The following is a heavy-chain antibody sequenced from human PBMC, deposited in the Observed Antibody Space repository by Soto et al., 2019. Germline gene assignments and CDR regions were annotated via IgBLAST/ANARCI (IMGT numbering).Heavy chain of an antibody. J-gene: IGHJ4*02. CDR2: LTSSGGTT. D-gene: IGHD2-21*02. Sequence: EVQLLESGGGLVQPGGSLRLSCAASGFTFSRHGMSWVRQAPGKGLEWVSALTSSGGTTYYADSVKCRFTISRDNSKNTRYLQMNSLIVEDTAVYYCAQVIGVWVTQFYFDYCGQGALVTVSS. CDR3: AQVIGVWVTQFYFDY. V-gene: IGHV3-23*01. CDR1: GFTFSRHG.